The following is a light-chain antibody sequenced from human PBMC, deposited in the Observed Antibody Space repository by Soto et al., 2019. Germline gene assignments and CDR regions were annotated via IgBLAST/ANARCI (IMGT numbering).Light chain of an antibody. Sequence: QSVLTQPPSVSGAPGQRVTDSCSGTSSNIGAGYDVHWYQQFPGTAPKLLIYGDNNRPSGVPDRFSGSKSGTSASLAITGLQAEDEADYYCQSYDTRLSAHVFGTGTKVTVL. J-gene: IGLJ1*01. V-gene: IGLV1-40*01. CDR1: SSNIGAGYD. CDR3: QSYDTRLSAHV. CDR2: GDN.